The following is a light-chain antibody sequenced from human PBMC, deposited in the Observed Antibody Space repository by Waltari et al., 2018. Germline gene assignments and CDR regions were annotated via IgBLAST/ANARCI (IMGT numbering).Light chain of an antibody. Sequence: DVVMTQSPLSLPVTLGQPATISCRSSQSLVHSDGKTYLNWFQQRPGQSPRRLIYKVFNRDAGVPDRFSGSGSGTDFTLKISRVEAEDVGTYYCMQATQWPLTFGQGTKVEIK. CDR3: MQATQWPLT. CDR2: KVF. CDR1: QSLVHSDGKTY. J-gene: IGKJ1*01. V-gene: IGKV2-30*02.